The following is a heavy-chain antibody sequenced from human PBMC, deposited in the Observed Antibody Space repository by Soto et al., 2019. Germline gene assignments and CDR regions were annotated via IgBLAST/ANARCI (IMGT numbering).Heavy chain of an antibody. D-gene: IGHD2-15*01. CDR3: ARDQGYCSGGSCYVAGY. V-gene: IGHV3-74*01. CDR2: LNSDGSST. Sequence: EVQLVESGGGLVQPGGSQRLSCAASGFTFSSYWMHWVRQAPGKGLVWVSRLNSDGSSTSYADSVKGRFTISRDNANNTLYLQLHSLRAADTAVYYCARDQGYCSGGSCYVAGYWGQGTLVTVSS. CDR1: GFTFSSYW. J-gene: IGHJ4*02.